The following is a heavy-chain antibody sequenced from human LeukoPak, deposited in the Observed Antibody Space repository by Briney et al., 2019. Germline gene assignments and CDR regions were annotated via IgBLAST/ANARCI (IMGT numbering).Heavy chain of an antibody. CDR1: GGTFSSYA. V-gene: IGHV1-69*04. Sequence: ASVKVSCKASGGTFSSYAISWVRQAPGQGLEWMGRIIPILGIANYAQKFQGRVTITADKSTSTAYMELSSLRSEDTAVYYCARAIPYYYDSSGFTGPGGAFDYWGQGTLVTVSS. CDR3: ARAIPYYYDSSGFTGPGGAFDY. J-gene: IGHJ4*02. D-gene: IGHD3-22*01. CDR2: IIPILGIA.